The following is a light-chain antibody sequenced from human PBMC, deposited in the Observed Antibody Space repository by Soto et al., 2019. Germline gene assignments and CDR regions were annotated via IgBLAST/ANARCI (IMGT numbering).Light chain of an antibody. CDR3: AAWDDSLNGGV. CDR2: DVS. CDR1: SSDVGGYNY. J-gene: IGLJ3*02. Sequence: QSVLTQPRSVSGSPGQSVTISCTGTSSDVGGYNYVSWYQQHPGKAPKLIISDVSKRPSGVPDRFSGSKSGNTASLTISGLQAEDEADYYCAAWDDSLNGGVFGGGTKLTVL. V-gene: IGLV2-11*01.